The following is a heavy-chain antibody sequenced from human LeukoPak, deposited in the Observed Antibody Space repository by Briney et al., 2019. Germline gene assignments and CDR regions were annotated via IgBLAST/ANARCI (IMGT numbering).Heavy chain of an antibody. CDR3: ARTMGDYGGNDGMDV. D-gene: IGHD4-23*01. Sequence: ASVKVPCKASGYTFTSYDINWVRQATGQGLEWMGWMNPNSGNTGYAQKFQGRVTMTRNTSISTAYMELSSLRSEDTAVYYCARTMGDYGGNDGMDVWGQGTTVTVSS. CDR2: MNPNSGNT. V-gene: IGHV1-8*01. CDR1: GYTFTSYD. J-gene: IGHJ6*02.